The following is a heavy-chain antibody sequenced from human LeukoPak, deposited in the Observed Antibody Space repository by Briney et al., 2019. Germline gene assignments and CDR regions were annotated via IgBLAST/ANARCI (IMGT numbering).Heavy chain of an antibody. CDR3: ARRSTVTRDVDI. CDR1: GFTVSSNY. V-gene: IGHV3-66*04. D-gene: IGHD4-17*01. CDR2: IYSGGDT. Sequence: PGGSLRLSCAASGFTVSSNYMIWVRQAPGKGLEWVSVIYSGGDTYYADSVKGRFTISRDNSKNTVYLQVNSLRAKDTAVYYCARRSTVTRDVDIWGQGTMVTVSS. J-gene: IGHJ3*02.